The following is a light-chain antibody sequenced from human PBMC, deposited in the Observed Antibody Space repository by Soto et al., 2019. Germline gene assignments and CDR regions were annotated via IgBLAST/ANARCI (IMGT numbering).Light chain of an antibody. Sequence: EIVLTQSPGTLSFSPGERATLSCRASQTVSSSYLAWYQQKPGQAPRLLIYGASTRAAGIPDRFSGSGSGTDFTLTISRLEPEDFAVYYCQQYGRSPPVKFGQGTKVEIK. CDR2: GAS. J-gene: IGKJ1*01. CDR3: QQYGRSPPVK. V-gene: IGKV3-20*01. CDR1: QTVSSSY.